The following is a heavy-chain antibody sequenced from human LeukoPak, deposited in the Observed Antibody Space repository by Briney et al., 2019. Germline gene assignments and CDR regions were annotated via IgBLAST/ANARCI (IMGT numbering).Heavy chain of an antibody. CDR1: GFTFSDYY. D-gene: IGHD5-12*01. Sequence: SGGSLRLSCAASGFTFSDYYMSWIRQAPGKGLEWVSYISGSTGYTNYADSVKGRFTISRDNAKSSLFLHMNSLRAEDTAVYYCARTNSGYDSFDYWGQGTLVTVSS. J-gene: IGHJ4*02. CDR3: ARTNSGYDSFDY. V-gene: IGHV3-11*03. CDR2: ISGSTGYT.